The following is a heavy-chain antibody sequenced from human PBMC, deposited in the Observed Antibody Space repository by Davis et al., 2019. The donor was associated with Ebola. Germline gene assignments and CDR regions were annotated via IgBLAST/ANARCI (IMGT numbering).Heavy chain of an antibody. CDR3: EKLTGYSYGPFDY. CDR1: GFTFSSYA. CDR2: ISGSCGST. V-gene: IGHV3-23*01. J-gene: IGHJ4*02. D-gene: IGHD5-18*01. Sequence: GESLKISCAASGFTFSSYAMSLVRQAPGKGLVWVSAISGSCGSTYYADSVKGRFTISRDNSKNTLYLQMNSLRAEDTAVYYCEKLTGYSYGPFDYWGQGTLVTVSS.